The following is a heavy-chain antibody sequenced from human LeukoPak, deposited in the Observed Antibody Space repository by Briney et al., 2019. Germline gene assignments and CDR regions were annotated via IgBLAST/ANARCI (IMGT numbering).Heavy chain of an antibody. Sequence: GGSLRLSCAASGFTFSSYSMNWVRQAPGKELEWVSSISSSSSYIYYADSVKGRFTISRDNAKNSLYLQMNSLRAEDTAVYYCARDPWTRGQQLDYWGQGTLVTVSS. J-gene: IGHJ4*02. CDR3: ARDPWTRGQQLDY. D-gene: IGHD6-13*01. CDR1: GFTFSSYS. V-gene: IGHV3-21*01. CDR2: ISSSSSYI.